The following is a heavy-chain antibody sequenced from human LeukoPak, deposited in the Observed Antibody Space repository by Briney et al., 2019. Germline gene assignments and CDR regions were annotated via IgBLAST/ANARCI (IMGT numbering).Heavy chain of an antibody. CDR3: ASDSPYYGMDV. CDR2: INSDGSAT. Sequence: GGSLRLSCAASVCPFSSYWMHWVRQVPGKGLLWVSRINSDGSATIYADSVRGRFTISRDNAKNTLYLQMSGLRVEDTAVYHCASDSPYYGMDVWGQGTTVTVS. V-gene: IGHV3-74*01. J-gene: IGHJ6*02. CDR1: VCPFSSYW.